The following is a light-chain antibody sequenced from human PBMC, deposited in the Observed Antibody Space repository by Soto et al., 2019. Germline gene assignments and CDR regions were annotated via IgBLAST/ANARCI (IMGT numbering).Light chain of an antibody. CDR3: QQYNSYSYT. CDR2: KAS. V-gene: IGKV1-5*03. CDR1: QSISSW. J-gene: IGKJ2*01. Sequence: DIQMTQSPSTLSASVGDRVTITCRASQSISSWLAWYQQKPGKAPKLLIYKASSLESGVPSRFSGSGSETEFTLTISSLQPDDFATYCCQQYNSYSYTFGQGTKLEIK.